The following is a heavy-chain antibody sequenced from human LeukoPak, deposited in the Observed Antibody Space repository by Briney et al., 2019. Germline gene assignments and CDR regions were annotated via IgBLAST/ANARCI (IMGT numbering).Heavy chain of an antibody. J-gene: IGHJ4*02. CDR1: GYSISSGYY. CDR3: ATVQGTVSGPPDF. V-gene: IGHV4-38-2*02. CDR2: FYHSGST. Sequence: SETLSLTCTVSGYSISSGYYWGWVRQPPGKGLEWIVSFYHSGSTYYNPSLKSRVTISIDTSQNQFSLKLSSVTAADTAVYYCATVQGTVSGPPDFWGQGTLVTVSS. D-gene: IGHD6-19*01.